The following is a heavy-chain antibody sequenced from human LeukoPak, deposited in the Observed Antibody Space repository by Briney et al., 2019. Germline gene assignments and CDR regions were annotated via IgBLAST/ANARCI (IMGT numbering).Heavy chain of an antibody. V-gene: IGHV3-64*02. CDR2: ISSDGGST. Sequence: PGGSLRLSCAASGFTFSSYSMNWVRQAPGKGLEYVSAISSDGGSTYYADSVKGRFTISRDNSENTLYLQMGSLRAEDMAVYYCARGRGYSYAHFDYWGQGTLVTVSS. J-gene: IGHJ4*02. CDR1: GFTFSSYS. CDR3: ARGRGYSYAHFDY. D-gene: IGHD5-18*01.